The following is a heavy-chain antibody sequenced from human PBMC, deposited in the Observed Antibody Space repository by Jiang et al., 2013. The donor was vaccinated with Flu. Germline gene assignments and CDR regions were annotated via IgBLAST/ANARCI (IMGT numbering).Heavy chain of an antibody. D-gene: IGHD6-6*01. CDR1: GYIFTRYA. CDR3: ARDPALEYSSSSIDY. J-gene: IGHJ4*02. CDR2: INTNTRNP. V-gene: IGHV7-4-1*02. Sequence: QSGSELKPPGASVKISCKASGYIFTRYAMSWVRQAPGQGLEWMGWINTNTRNPTYAQAFTRRFVFSLDTSVSTAYLQISSLKAEDTAVYYCARDPALEYSSSSIDYWGQGTLVTVSS.